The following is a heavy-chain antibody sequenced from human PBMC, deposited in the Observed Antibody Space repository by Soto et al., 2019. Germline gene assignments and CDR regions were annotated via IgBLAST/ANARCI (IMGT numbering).Heavy chain of an antibody. Sequence: QVQLQESGPGLVTPSQTLSLSCTVSGDPISSGAYYWSWVRQFPGKGLEWIGYVHSSGNTFYTPSPKRRISLSLDTSQIHFSLNLHSVTAAYTAVYSWAASRKGSWTCDYWVQGTLVTVAS. D-gene: IGHD2-15*01. CDR2: VHSSGNT. J-gene: IGHJ4*02. CDR1: GDPISSGAYY. CDR3: AASRKGSWTCDY. V-gene: IGHV4-31*03.